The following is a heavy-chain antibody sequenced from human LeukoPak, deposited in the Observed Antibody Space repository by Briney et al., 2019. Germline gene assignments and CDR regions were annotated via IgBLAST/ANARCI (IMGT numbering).Heavy chain of an antibody. CDR1: GFTFSSYW. V-gene: IGHV3-7*01. CDR2: IKQDGGEK. Sequence: GGSLRLSCAASGFTFSSYWMSWVRQAPGKGLEWVANIKQDGGEKYYVDSVKGRFTISRDNAKNSLYLQMNSLRAEDTAVYYCARDAWPTYYYDSSGYGADFDYWGQGTLVTVSS. D-gene: IGHD3-22*01. J-gene: IGHJ4*02. CDR3: ARDAWPTYYYDSSGYGADFDY.